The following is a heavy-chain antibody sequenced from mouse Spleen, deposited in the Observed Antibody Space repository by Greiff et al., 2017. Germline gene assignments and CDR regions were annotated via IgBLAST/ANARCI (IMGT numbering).Heavy chain of an antibody. J-gene: IGHJ4*01. V-gene: IGHV1-4*01. CDR2: INPSSGYT. Sequence: VQLQQSGAELARPGASVKMSCKASGYTFTSYTMHWVKQRPGQGLEWIGYINPSSGYTNYNQKFKDKATLTADKSSSTAYMQLSSLTYEDSAVYYCARSEYYAMDYWGQGTSVTVSS. CDR3: ARSEYYAMDY. CDR1: GYTFTSYT.